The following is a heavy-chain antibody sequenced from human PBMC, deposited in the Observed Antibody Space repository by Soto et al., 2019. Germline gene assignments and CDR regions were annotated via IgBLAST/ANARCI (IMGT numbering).Heavy chain of an antibody. CDR1: GYTFTSYD. D-gene: IGHD6-19*01. CDR2: MNPNSGNT. V-gene: IGHV1-8*01. Sequence: ASVKVSCKASGYTFTSYDINWVRQATGQGLERMGWMNPNSGNTGYAQKFQGRVTMTRNTSISTAYMELSSLRSEDTAVYYCARVARGYSSGWYYFDYWGQGTLVTVSS. J-gene: IGHJ4*02. CDR3: ARVARGYSSGWYYFDY.